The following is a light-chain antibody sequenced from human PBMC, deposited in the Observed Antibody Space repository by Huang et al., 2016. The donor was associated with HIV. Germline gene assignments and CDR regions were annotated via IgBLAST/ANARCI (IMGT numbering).Light chain of an antibody. V-gene: IGKV1-NL1*01. J-gene: IGKJ2*01. CDR2: GAS. CDR3: QQYLTTPYT. Sequence: DIEMTQSPSSLSASVRDRVTITCRASQGVTNSLAWYQQKPGKAPKLLVYGASSLESGVPYRFRGSGSGTDYTLTITSLQPEDFATYYCQQYLTTPYTFGQGTKLEIK. CDR1: QGVTNS.